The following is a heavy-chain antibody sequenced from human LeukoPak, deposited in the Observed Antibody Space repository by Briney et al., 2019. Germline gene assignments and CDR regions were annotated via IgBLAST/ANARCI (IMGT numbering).Heavy chain of an antibody. V-gene: IGHV3-30*03. Sequence: SGRSLRLSCAASGFTFSSYDMHWVRQAPGKGLEWVTLISYDGGNKYYGDSVKGRFTISRDNSKNTLYLQMTSLRVEDTAFYYCATNSRRPHQYYMDVWGKGTTVTVSS. D-gene: IGHD1-14*01. CDR2: ISYDGGNK. J-gene: IGHJ6*03. CDR1: GFTFSSYD. CDR3: ATNSRRPHQYYMDV.